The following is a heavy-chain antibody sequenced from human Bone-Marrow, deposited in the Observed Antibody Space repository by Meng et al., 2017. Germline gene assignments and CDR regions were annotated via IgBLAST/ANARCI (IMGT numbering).Heavy chain of an antibody. Sequence: ASVKVSCKASGYTFTGYYMHWVRQAPGQGLEWMGWINPNSGGTNYAQKFQGRVTMTRDTSISTAYMELSRLRSDDTAVYYCARDPFGYSHPNDAFDIWGQGTMVTVSS. CDR2: INPNSGGT. D-gene: IGHD3-22*01. J-gene: IGHJ3*02. V-gene: IGHV1-2*02. CDR3: ARDPFGYSHPNDAFDI. CDR1: GYTFTGYY.